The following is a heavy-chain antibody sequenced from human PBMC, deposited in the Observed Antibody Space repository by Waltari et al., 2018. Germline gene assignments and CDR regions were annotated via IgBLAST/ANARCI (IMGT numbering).Heavy chain of an antibody. CDR1: GSTSTGYY. CDR2: INPNSGGT. CDR3: ARGLIKFCSGGSCYLRY. J-gene: IGHJ4*02. D-gene: IGHD2-15*01. V-gene: IGHV1-2*02. Sequence: QVQLVQSGAEVKKPGASVKVSCKASGSTSTGYYMHWVPQAPGQGLEWMGWINPNSGGTNYAQKFQGRVTMTRDTSISTAYMELSRLRSDDTAVYYCARGLIKFCSGGSCYLRYWGQGTLVTVSS.